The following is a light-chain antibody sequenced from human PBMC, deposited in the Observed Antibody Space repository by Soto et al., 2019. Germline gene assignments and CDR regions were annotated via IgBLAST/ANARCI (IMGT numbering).Light chain of an antibody. Sequence: DIQLTQSPSFLSASVGDTVTITCRASQGINTYLAWYQQKPGKAPKILIYIASTLQSGVPSRFSGSGSGTEFTLTISSLQPEDFATYYCQQLNGFPITFGQGTRLEIK. J-gene: IGKJ5*01. CDR2: IAS. CDR1: QGINTY. CDR3: QQLNGFPIT. V-gene: IGKV1-9*01.